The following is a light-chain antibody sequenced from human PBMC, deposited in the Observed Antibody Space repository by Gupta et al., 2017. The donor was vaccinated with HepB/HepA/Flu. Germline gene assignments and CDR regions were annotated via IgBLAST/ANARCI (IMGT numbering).Light chain of an antibody. J-gene: IGLJ2*01. Sequence: QSALTQPHSVSGSPGQSVAISCTDTSSDVGAFTYVSWYQHHPGKAPKLMIYDVTNRPSGVPDRFSGSKSGNTASLTISGLQAEDEADYYCCSYGTIYTDVVFGGGTKVTVL. CDR1: SSDVGAFTY. CDR3: CSYGTIYTDVV. CDR2: DVT. V-gene: IGLV2-11*01.